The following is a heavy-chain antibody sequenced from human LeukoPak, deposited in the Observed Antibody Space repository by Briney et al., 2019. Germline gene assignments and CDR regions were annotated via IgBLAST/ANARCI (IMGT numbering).Heavy chain of an antibody. CDR3: ARRQRLVPFDY. V-gene: IGHV4-34*01. D-gene: IGHD6-13*01. CDR1: GGSFSGYY. J-gene: IGHJ4*02. CDR2: INHSGST. Sequence: SETLSLTCAVYGGSFSGYYWSWIRQPPGKGLEWIGEINHSGSTNYNPSLKSRVTISVDTSKNQFSLKLSSVTAADTAVYYCARRQRLVPFDYWGQGTLVTVSS.